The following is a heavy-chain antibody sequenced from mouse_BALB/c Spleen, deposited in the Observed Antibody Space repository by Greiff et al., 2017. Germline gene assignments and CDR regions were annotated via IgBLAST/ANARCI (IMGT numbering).Heavy chain of an antibody. J-gene: IGHJ2*01. CDR2: ISSGGSYT. CDR1: GFTFSSYT. Sequence: EVHLVESGGGLVKPGGSLKLSCAASGFTFSSYTMSWVRQTPEKRLEWVATISSGGSYTYYPDSVKGRFTISRDNAKNTLYLQMSSLKSEDTAMYYCTREDYWGQGTTRTVSS. V-gene: IGHV5-6-4*01. CDR3: TREDY.